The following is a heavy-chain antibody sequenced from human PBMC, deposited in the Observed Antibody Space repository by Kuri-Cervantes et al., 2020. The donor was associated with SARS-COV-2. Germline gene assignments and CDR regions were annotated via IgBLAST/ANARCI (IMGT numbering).Heavy chain of an antibody. Sequence: GSLRLSCTVSGGSISSYYWSWIRQPPGKGLEWIGYIYDSGSTNYNPSLKSRVTISADTSKNQFSLKLSAVTAADTAVYYCARGFYFFSGYYYGMDVWGQGTTVTVSS. CDR1: GGSISSYY. CDR2: IYDSGST. D-gene: IGHD2/OR15-2a*01. CDR3: ARGFYFFSGYYYGMDV. V-gene: IGHV4-59*01. J-gene: IGHJ6*02.